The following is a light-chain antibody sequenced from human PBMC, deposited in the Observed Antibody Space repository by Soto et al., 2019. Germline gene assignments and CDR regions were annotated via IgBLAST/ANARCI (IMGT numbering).Light chain of an antibody. CDR1: SRDVGGYNY. CDR2: NVS. V-gene: IGLV2-14*01. J-gene: IGLJ2*01. CDR3: SSFTSTNTVL. Sequence: QSVLTQPASVSGSPGQSITISCTGTSRDVGGYNYVSWYQQHPGKAPKLMIYNVSNRPSGVSNRFSGSKSGNTASLTISGLQAEDEGHYYCSSFTSTNTVLFGGGTKLTVL.